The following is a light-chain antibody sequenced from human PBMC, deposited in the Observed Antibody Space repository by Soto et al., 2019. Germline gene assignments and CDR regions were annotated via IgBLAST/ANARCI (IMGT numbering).Light chain of an antibody. CDR2: SNN. V-gene: IGLV1-44*01. CDR3: AAWDDSLNGVV. Sequence: QPVLTQPPPASGTPGQRVTISCSGSSSNIGSKTVNWYQQLPGTAPKLLIYSNNQRPSGVPDRFSGSKSGTSASLAISGLQSEDEADYYCAAWDDSLNGVVFGGGTKLTVL. J-gene: IGLJ2*01. CDR1: SSNIGSKT.